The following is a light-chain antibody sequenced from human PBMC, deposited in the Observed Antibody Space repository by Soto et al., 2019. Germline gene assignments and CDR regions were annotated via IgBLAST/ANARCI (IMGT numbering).Light chain of an antibody. V-gene: IGKV3-20*01. CDR3: QQYGSTPPT. J-gene: IGKJ1*01. CDR1: ESVSNNY. CDR2: GAS. Sequence: EIVLTQSPGTLSLSPGERATLSCRASESVSNNYLAWYQRKPGQAPSVLIYGASYRAPDIPYRFSGSGSGTDFTLTIARLEAEDFAVYICQQYGSTPPTFGLGTKVEI.